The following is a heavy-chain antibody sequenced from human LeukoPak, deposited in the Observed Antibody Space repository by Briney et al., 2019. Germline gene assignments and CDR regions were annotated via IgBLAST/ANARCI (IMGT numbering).Heavy chain of an antibody. J-gene: IGHJ6*03. CDR3: AKASGRITMVRGVISSYMDV. D-gene: IGHD3-10*01. CDR1: GFTFSSYW. CDR2: INSDGSST. V-gene: IGHV3-74*01. Sequence: GGSLRLSCAASGFTFSSYWTHWVRQAPGKGLVWVSRINSDGSSTTYADSVKGRFTISRDNAKNSLYLQMNSLRAEDTAVYYCAKASGRITMVRGVISSYMDVWGKGTTVTISS.